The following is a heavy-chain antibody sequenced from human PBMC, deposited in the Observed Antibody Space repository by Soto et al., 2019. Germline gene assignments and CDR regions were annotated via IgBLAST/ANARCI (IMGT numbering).Heavy chain of an antibody. CDR2: FSGGSGAI. CDR1: GFSLGPYV. CDR3: ARWSCFGDS. D-gene: IGHD2-15*01. J-gene: IGHJ4*02. Sequence: PGGSLRLSCAVSGFSLGPYVVTWVRQTPEKGLEWVTGFSGGSGAIFYADSVRGRFTISRDSSTAYLQMNNLRPEDTAVYFCARWSCFGDSWGQGPLVPVS. V-gene: IGHV3-23*01.